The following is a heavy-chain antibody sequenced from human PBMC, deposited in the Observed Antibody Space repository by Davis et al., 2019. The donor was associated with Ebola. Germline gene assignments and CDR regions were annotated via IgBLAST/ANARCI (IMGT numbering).Heavy chain of an antibody. CDR3: ARLWADTAMDY. CDR2: IYHSGVT. Sequence: GSLRLSCTVSGGSISSYYWSWIRQPPGKGLEWIGYIYHSGVTNHNPSLKSRVTISVDTSKNQFSLRLNSVTAADTAVYYCARLWADTAMDYWGQGTLVTVSS. J-gene: IGHJ4*02. V-gene: IGHV4-59*01. CDR1: GGSISSYY. D-gene: IGHD5-18*01.